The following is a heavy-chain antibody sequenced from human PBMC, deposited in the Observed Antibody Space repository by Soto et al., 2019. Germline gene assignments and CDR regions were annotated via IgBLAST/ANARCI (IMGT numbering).Heavy chain of an antibody. CDR3: AKIGEVADLDY. CDR1: GFTFSTFW. V-gene: IGHV3-7*01. D-gene: IGHD6-19*01. CDR2: INQDGSEK. Sequence: EVPLVESGGDLVQPGGSLRLSCAASGFTFSTFWMSWVRQAPGKGLEWVANINQDGSEKYYVDSVKGRFTISRDNAKNSLYLQMNSLRAEDTAVYYCAKIGEVADLDYWGQGTLVTVSS. J-gene: IGHJ4*02.